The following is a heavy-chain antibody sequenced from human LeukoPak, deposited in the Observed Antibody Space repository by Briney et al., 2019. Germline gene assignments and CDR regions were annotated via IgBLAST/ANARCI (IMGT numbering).Heavy chain of an antibody. CDR1: SGSISTSNYY. D-gene: IGHD3-10*01. Sequence: SETLSLTCTVSSGSISTSNYYWSWIRQPPGKGLEWIGEINHSGSTNYNPSLKSRVTISVDTSKDQFSLKLSSVTAADTAVYYCARVSFRNYYGSGTYRRRGDYWGQGTLVTVSS. CDR3: ARVSFRNYYGSGTYRRRGDY. V-gene: IGHV4-39*07. J-gene: IGHJ4*02. CDR2: INHSGST.